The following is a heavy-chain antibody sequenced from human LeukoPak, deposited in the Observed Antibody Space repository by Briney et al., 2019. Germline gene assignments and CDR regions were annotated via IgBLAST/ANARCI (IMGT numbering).Heavy chain of an antibody. CDR1: GGSFSNYY. J-gene: IGHJ4*02. Sequence: SETLSLTCAVYGGSFSNYYWNWIRQPPGKGLEWIGEINHSGSTNYNPSLKSRVTISVDTSKNEFSLKLRSVTAADTAVYYCARDRYALGYWGQGTLVTVSS. V-gene: IGHV4-34*01. D-gene: IGHD3-16*01. CDR2: INHSGST. CDR3: ARDRYALGY.